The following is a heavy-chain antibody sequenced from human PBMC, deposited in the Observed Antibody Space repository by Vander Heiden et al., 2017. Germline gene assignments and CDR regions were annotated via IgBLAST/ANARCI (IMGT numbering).Heavy chain of an antibody. J-gene: IGHJ6*02. Sequence: EPQVVESGGALVQPGRSLRLSCAAYGLTLGDHGTHWVRQVPGKGLEWVSGIIWKTGMIDYADSVKGRFTVSRDYAKNSLYLQMNNLRTEDTALYYCVKDVRAGGADVWGQGTTVTVS. CDR1: GLTLGDHG. CDR2: IIWKTGMI. V-gene: IGHV3-9*01. CDR3: VKDVRAGGADV. D-gene: IGHD4-17*01.